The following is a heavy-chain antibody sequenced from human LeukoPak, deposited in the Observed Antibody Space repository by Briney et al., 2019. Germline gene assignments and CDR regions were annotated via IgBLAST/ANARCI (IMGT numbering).Heavy chain of an antibody. CDR3: AKEEQQLADYGMDV. V-gene: IGHV4-4*02. D-gene: IGHD6-13*01. CDR2: IYHNGST. CDR1: GGSISSSNW. Sequence: SETLSLTCAVSGGSISSSNWWSWVRQPPGKGLEWIGEIYHNGSTNYNPSLKSRVTISVDKSKNQFSLKLSSVTAADTAVYYCAKEEQQLADYGMDVWGQGTTVTVSS. J-gene: IGHJ6*02.